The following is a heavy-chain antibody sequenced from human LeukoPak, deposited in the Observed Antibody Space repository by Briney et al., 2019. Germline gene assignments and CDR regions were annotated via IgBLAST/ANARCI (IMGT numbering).Heavy chain of an antibody. Sequence: PSETLSLTCTVSGGSISSYYWSWIRQPAGKGLEWIGRIYTSGSTNYNPSLKSRVTMSVDTSKNQFSLKLSSVTAADTAVYYCARQRWYYDSSGYRGDYFDYWGQGTLVTVSS. CDR2: IYTSGST. J-gene: IGHJ4*02. CDR3: ARQRWYYDSSGYRGDYFDY. V-gene: IGHV4-4*07. D-gene: IGHD3-22*01. CDR1: GGSISSYY.